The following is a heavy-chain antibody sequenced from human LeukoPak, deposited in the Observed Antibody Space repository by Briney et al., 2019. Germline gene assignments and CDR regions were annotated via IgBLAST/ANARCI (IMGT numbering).Heavy chain of an antibody. CDR1: GGSFSSYH. Sequence: SETLSLTCAVYGGSFSSYHWSWIRQPPGKGLEWIGEINHSGSTNYNPSLKSRVTISVDTSKNQFSLKLSSVTAADTAVYYCARRRASWRQFITDWLQGTLVTVSS. J-gene: IGHJ4*02. D-gene: IGHD5-24*01. V-gene: IGHV4-34*01. CDR3: ARRRASWRQFITD. CDR2: INHSGST.